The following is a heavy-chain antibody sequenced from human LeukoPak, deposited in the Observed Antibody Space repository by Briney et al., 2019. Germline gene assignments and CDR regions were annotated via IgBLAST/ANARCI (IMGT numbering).Heavy chain of an antibody. D-gene: IGHD6-19*01. CDR1: GFTFSSYG. CDR3: ARDSLAVNDY. CDR2: IWYDGSNN. V-gene: IGHV3-33*01. J-gene: IGHJ4*02. Sequence: PGRSLRLSCAASGFTFSSYGMHWVRQAPGKGLEWVAVIWYDGSNNYYADSVKGRFTISRDNSKNTLYLQMNSLRAEDTAVYYCARDSLAVNDYWGQGTLVTVSS.